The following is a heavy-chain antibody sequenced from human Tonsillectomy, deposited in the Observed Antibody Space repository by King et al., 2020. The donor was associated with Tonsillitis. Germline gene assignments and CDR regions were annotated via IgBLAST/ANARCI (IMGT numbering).Heavy chain of an antibody. CDR2: IAYDASYE. CDR3: AKDGISLTDWYFDL. Sequence: VQLVESGGGVVQPGRSLRLSCAASGFTFSNYGMHWVRQAPGKGLEWVALIAYDASYENYAESVKSRFAISRDNSKNTLYLEMNSLRVEDTAVYYCAKDGISLTDWYFDLWGRGTLVTVSS. CDR1: GFTFSNYG. D-gene: IGHD3-3*02. J-gene: IGHJ2*01. V-gene: IGHV3-30*18.